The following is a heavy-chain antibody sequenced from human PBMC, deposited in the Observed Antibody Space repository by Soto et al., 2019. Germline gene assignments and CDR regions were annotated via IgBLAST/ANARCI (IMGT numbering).Heavy chain of an antibody. CDR1: GYTFTGYY. D-gene: IGHD3-16*02. V-gene: IGHV1-2*04. J-gene: IGHJ4*02. CDR3: ARDRELSMYVTPEYDFDY. Sequence: ASVKVSCKASGYTFTGYYMHWVRQAPGQGLEWMGWINPNSGGTNYAQKFQGWVTRTRDTSISTAYMELSRLRSDDTAVYYCARDRELSMYVTPEYDFDYWGQGTLVTVSS. CDR2: INPNSGGT.